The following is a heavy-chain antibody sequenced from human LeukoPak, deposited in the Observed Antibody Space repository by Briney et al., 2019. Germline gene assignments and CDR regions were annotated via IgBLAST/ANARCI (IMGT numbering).Heavy chain of an antibody. Sequence: SETLSLTCTVSGGSISSYYWSWIRQPPGKGLEWIGYIYYSGSTNYNPSLKSRVTISVDTSKNQFSLKLSSVTAADTAVYYCARSYYYDSSGYYFDYWGQGTLVTVSS. D-gene: IGHD3-22*01. CDR2: IYYSGST. J-gene: IGHJ4*02. CDR3: ARSYYYDSSGYYFDY. CDR1: GGSISSYY. V-gene: IGHV4-59*12.